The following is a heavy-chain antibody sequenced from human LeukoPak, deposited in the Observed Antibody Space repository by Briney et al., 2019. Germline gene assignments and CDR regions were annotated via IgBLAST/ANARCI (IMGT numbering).Heavy chain of an antibody. Sequence: GASVKVSCKASGGTFSSYAISWVRQAPGQGRDGMGGIIPIFGTANYAQKFQGRVTITADKSTSTAYMELSSLRSEDTAVYYCASEYYYDSSGSPIYDAFDIWGQGTMVTVSS. CDR2: IIPIFGTA. V-gene: IGHV1-69*06. D-gene: IGHD3-22*01. J-gene: IGHJ3*02. CDR3: ASEYYYDSSGSPIYDAFDI. CDR1: GGTFSSYA.